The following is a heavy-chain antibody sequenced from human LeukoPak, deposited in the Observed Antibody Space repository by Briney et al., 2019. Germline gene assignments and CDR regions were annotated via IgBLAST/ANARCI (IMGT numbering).Heavy chain of an antibody. Sequence: GGSLRLSCAASGFTFSSYAMSWVRQAPGKGLEWVSAISGSGGSTYYADSVKGRFTISRENAKNSLYLQMNSLRAGDTAVYYCARETGDVLLGAFDIWGQGTMVTVSS. CDR1: GFTFSSYA. D-gene: IGHD3-10*01. CDR3: ARETGDVLLGAFDI. CDR2: ISGSGGST. V-gene: IGHV3-23*01. J-gene: IGHJ3*02.